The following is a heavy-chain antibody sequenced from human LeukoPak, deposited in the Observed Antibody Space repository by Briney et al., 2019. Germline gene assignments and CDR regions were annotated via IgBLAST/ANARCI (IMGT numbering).Heavy chain of an antibody. Sequence: GESLKISCKGSGYSFTSYWISCVRQMPGKGLEWMGRIDPSDSYTNYSPSFQGHVTISADKSISTAYLQWSSLKASDTAMYYCARRVGATGWFDPWGQGTLVTVSS. V-gene: IGHV5-10-1*01. J-gene: IGHJ5*02. CDR3: ARRVGATGWFDP. D-gene: IGHD1-26*01. CDR2: IDPSDSYT. CDR1: GYSFTSYW.